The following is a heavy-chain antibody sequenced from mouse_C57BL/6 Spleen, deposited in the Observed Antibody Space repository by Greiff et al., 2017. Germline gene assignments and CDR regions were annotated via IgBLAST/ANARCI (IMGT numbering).Heavy chain of an antibody. V-gene: IGHV5-4*01. Sequence: EVQRVESGGGLVKPGGSLKLSCAASGFTFSSYAMSWVRQTPEKRLEWVATISRDNAKNNLYLQMSHLKSEDTAMYYCAREGSSYNFDYWGQGTTLTVSS. CDR3: AREGSSYNFDY. CDR1: GFTFSSYA. D-gene: IGHD1-1*01. J-gene: IGHJ2*01.